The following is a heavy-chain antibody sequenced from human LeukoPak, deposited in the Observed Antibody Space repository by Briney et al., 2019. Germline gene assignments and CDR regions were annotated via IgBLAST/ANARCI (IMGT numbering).Heavy chain of an antibody. V-gene: IGHV4-59*01. CDR3: GKVDGNSNS. D-gene: IGHD4-23*01. Sequence: SETLSLTCTVSGGSISSYYWSWIRQPPGKGLEWIGYIYYSGSTNYNPSLKSRVTISVDTSKNQFSLKLSSVTAADTAVYYCGKVDGNSNSWGQGTLVTVSS. CDR2: IYYSGST. CDR1: GGSISSYY. J-gene: IGHJ4*02.